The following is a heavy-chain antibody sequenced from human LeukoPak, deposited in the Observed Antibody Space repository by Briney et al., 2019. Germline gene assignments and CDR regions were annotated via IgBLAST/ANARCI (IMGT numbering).Heavy chain of an antibody. CDR1: GGSISSSSYY. J-gene: IGHJ2*01. Sequence: SETLSLTCTVSGGSISSSSYYWGWIRQPPGKGLEWIGSIYYSGSTYYNPTLKSRVTISVDTSKNQFSLKLSSVTAADTAVYYCARHPYSSSWMDPYWYFDLWGRGTLVTVSS. D-gene: IGHD6-13*01. CDR2: IYYSGST. CDR3: ARHPYSSSWMDPYWYFDL. V-gene: IGHV4-39*01.